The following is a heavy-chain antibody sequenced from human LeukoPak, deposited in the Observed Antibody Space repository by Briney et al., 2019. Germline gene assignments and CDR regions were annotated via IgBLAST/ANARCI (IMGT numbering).Heavy chain of an antibody. J-gene: IGHJ6*03. V-gene: IGHV3-7*01. CDR2: MRQDGSEK. CDR1: GFTSSTAW. D-gene: IGHD6-19*01. Sequence: GGSLTLSCAISGFTSSTAWLTWVRQAPGKGPEWVADMRQDGSEKYYVDSVKGRFTISRDNAKNSLYLQMNSLRAEDTAVYYCASLAVAGTIYYYYYYMDVWGKGTTVIVSS. CDR3: ASLAVAGTIYYYYYYMDV.